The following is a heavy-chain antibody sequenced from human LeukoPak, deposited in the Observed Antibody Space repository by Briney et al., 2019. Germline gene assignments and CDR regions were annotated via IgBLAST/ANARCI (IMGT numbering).Heavy chain of an antibody. J-gene: IGHJ4*02. D-gene: IGHD2-21*02. V-gene: IGHV3-9*01. CDR1: GFTFDDYG. CDR2: ISWNSGSI. CDR3: AKEKGVTLGFDY. Sequence: PGGSLRLSCAASGFTFDDYGMSWVRQAAGKGLEWVSGISWNSGSIGYADSVKGRFTISRDNAKNSLYMQMNSLRAEDTALYYCAKEKGVTLGFDYWGQGTLVTVSS.